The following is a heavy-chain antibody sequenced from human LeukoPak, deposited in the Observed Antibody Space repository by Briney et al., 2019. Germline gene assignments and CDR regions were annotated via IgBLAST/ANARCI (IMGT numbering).Heavy chain of an antibody. CDR2: IYTSGST. J-gene: IGHJ6*03. V-gene: IGHV4-4*09. Sequence: SETLSLTCTVSGGSISSYYWSWIRQPPGKGLEWIGYIYTSGSTNYNPSLKSRVTISVDTSKNQFSLKLSSVTAADTAVYYCARSVYGDYYYYYIDVWGKGTTVTVSS. CDR3: ARSVYGDYYYYYIDV. D-gene: IGHD4-17*01. CDR1: GGSISSYY.